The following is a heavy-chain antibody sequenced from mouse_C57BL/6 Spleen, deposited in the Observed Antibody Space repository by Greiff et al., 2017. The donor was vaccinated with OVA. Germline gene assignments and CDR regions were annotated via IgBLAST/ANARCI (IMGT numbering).Heavy chain of an antibody. D-gene: IGHD2-5*01. CDR1: GYTFTSYW. V-gene: IGHV1-52*01. J-gene: IGHJ4*01. CDR3: ARRSNSDAMDY. Sequence: QVQLQQPGAELVRPGSSVKLSCKASGYTFTSYWMHWVKQRPIQGLEWIGNIDPSDSETHYNQKFKDKATLTVDKSSSTAYMQLSSLTSEDSAVYYCARRSNSDAMDYWGQGTSVTVSS. CDR2: IDPSDSET.